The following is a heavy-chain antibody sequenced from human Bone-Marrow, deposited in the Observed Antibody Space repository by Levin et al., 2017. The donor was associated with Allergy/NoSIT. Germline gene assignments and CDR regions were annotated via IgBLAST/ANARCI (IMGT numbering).Heavy chain of an antibody. Sequence: PGGSLRLSCAASEFDFNTYWMSWVRQAPGKGLEWVANINQDGSKKDYVDSVKGRFTISRDNTENSLYLQMNSLSAEDTAVYYCARDPDWQIHQIKCGSDLWGQGTMVTVSS. CDR1: EFDFNTYW. CDR2: INQDGSKK. V-gene: IGHV3-7*04. J-gene: IGHJ3*01. CDR3: ARDPDWQIHQIKCGSDL. D-gene: IGHD5/OR15-5a*01.